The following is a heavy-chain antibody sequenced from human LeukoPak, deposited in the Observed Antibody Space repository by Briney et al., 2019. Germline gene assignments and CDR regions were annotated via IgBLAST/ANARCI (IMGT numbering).Heavy chain of an antibody. D-gene: IGHD6-13*01. CDR1: GFTFSSYG. CDR2: IWYDGSNK. V-gene: IGHV3-33*01. Sequence: GGSLRLSCEASGFTFSSYGMHWVRQAPGKGLEWVAVIWYDGSNKYYADSVKGRFTISRDNSKNTLYLQMNSLRAEDTAVYYCARSQPRIAAAGTVDYWGQGTLVTVSS. J-gene: IGHJ4*02. CDR3: ARSQPRIAAAGTVDY.